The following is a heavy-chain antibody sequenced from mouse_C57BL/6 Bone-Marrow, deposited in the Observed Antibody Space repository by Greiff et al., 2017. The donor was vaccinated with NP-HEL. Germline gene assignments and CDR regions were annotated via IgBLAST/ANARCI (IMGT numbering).Heavy chain of an antibody. CDR3: ARRKKGWFAY. CDR2: IYWDDDK. Sequence: QVTLKESGPGILQSSQTLSLTCSFSGFSLSTSGMGVSWIRQPSGKGLEWLAHIYWDDDKRYNPSLKSRLTISKDTSRNQVFLKITSVDTADTATYYCARRKKGWFAYWGQGTLVTVSA. V-gene: IGHV8-12*01. J-gene: IGHJ3*01. CDR1: GFSLSTSGMG.